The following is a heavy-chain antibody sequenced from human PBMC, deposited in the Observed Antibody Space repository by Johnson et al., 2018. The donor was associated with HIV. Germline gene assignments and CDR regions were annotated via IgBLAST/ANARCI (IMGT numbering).Heavy chain of an antibody. D-gene: IGHD2-15*01. J-gene: IGHJ3*02. Sequence: QVQLVESGGGVVQPGRSLRLSCAASGFTFRSYAMHWVRQAPGKGLEWVAVISYDGKSTYYADSVKGRFTISRDNAKNSLYLQMNSLRAEDTAVYYCARAGRLGYCSGGSCYSPAFDIWGQGTMVTVSS. CDR3: ARAGRLGYCSGGSCYSPAFDI. CDR2: ISYDGKST. V-gene: IGHV3-30*04. CDR1: GFTFRSYA.